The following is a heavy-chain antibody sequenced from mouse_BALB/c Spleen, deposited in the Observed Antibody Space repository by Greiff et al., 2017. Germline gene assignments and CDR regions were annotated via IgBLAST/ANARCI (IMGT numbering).Heavy chain of an antibody. V-gene: IGHV1S81*02. CDR3: TRSPLTGTYFDY. J-gene: IGHJ2*01. Sequence: QVQLQQSGAELVKPGASVKLSCKASGYTFTSYYMYWVKQRPGQGLEWIGEINPSNGGTNFNEKFKSKATLTVDKSSSTAYMQLSSLTSEDSAVYYCTRSPLTGTYFDYWGQGTTLTVSS. CDR2: INPSNGGT. CDR1: GYTFTSYY. D-gene: IGHD4-1*01.